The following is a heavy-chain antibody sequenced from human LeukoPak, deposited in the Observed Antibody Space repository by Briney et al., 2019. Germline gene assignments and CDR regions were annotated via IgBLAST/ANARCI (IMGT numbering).Heavy chain of an antibody. CDR3: ARARGDWQWAPDY. V-gene: IGHV1-2*06. CDR2: INPNSGGT. CDR1: GYTFTGYY. Sequence: ASVKVSCTASGYTFTGYYMHWVRQAPGQGLEWMGRINPNSGGTNYAQKFQGRVTMTRDTSISTAYMELSRLRSDDTAVYYCARARGDWQWAPDYWGQGTLVTVSS. J-gene: IGHJ4*02. D-gene: IGHD6-19*01.